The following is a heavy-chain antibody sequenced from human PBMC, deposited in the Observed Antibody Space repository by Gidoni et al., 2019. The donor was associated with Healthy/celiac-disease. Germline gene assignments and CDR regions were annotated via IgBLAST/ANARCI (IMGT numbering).Heavy chain of an antibody. V-gene: IGHV4-31*02. CDR3: ARGYSSSTEYGEFDY. J-gene: IGHJ4*02. CDR2: IYYSGST. Sequence: WIGYIYYSGSTYYNPSLKSRVTISVDTSKNQFSLKLSSVTAADTAVYYCARGYSSSTEYGEFDYWGQGTLVTVSS. D-gene: IGHD6-6*01.